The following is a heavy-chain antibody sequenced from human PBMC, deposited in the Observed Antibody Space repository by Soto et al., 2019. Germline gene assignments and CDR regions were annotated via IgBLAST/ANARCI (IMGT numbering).Heavy chain of an antibody. V-gene: IGHV4-34*04. D-gene: IGHD3-16*01. J-gene: IGHJ4*02. CDR1: GGSFSGYY. CDR3: AIVGSVGGGNDY. CDR2: INHSGST. Sequence: SETLSLTCAVYGGSFSGYYWSWIRQPPGKGLEWIGEINHSGSTNDNPPLKRRATISVDTSKNQFSLKLSSVTAADSAVYYCAIVGSVGGGNDYWGQGTLVTVSS.